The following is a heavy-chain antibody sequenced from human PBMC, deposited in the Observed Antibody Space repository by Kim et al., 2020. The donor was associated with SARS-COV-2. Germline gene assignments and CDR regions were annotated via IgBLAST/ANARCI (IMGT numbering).Heavy chain of an antibody. CDR2: IDPSDSYT. Sequence: GESLKISCKGSGYSFTSYGISWVRQMPGKGLEWMGRIDPSDSYTNYRPSFQGHVTISADKSISTAYLQWSSLEASDTAMYYCARRKILWFGELNENYYCGIDVWGHGTTVSVAS. D-gene: IGHD3-10*01. J-gene: IGHJ6*02. CDR1: GYSFTSYG. V-gene: IGHV5-10-1*01. CDR3: ARRKILWFGELNENYYCGIDV.